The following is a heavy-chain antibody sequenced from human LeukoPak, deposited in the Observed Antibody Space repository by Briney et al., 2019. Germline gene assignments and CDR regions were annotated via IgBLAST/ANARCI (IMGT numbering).Heavy chain of an antibody. Sequence: ASVKVSCKASGYTFTSYYMHWVRQAPGQGLEWMGWISPNSAGTNYAQNFQGSVTMTRDTYVSTAYMELSSLTSDDTDVYYCARANIATRRGDNWFDAWGQGTLVTVSS. CDR2: ISPNSAGT. V-gene: IGHV1-2*02. CDR3: ARANIATRRGDNWFDA. D-gene: IGHD6-6*01. J-gene: IGHJ5*02. CDR1: GYTFTSYY.